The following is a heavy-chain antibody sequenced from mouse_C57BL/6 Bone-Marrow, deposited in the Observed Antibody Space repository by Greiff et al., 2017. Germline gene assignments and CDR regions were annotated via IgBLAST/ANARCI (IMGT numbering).Heavy chain of an antibody. Sequence: VQLQQPGAELVRPGTSVKLSCKASGYTFTSYWMHWVKQRPGQGLEWIGVIDPSDSYTNYNQKFKGKATLTVDTSSSTDYMQLSSLTSEDSAVYYCAREWDYYYAAWFAYWGQGTLVTVSA. CDR3: AREWDYYYAAWFAY. D-gene: IGHD1-1*01. CDR2: IDPSDSYT. V-gene: IGHV1-59*01. J-gene: IGHJ3*01. CDR1: GYTFTSYW.